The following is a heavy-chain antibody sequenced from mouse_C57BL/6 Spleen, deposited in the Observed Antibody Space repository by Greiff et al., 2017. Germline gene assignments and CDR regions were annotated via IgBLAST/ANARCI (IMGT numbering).Heavy chain of an antibody. CDR2: IWPVGGT. V-gene: IGHV2-9-1*01. CDR1: GFSLTSSA. Sequence: VQLQQSGPGLVAPSQTLSITCTASGFSLTSSAISWVRQPPGKGLEWLGVIWPVGGTNYNSALKSSLSIIKDNTTSHFFLKMNSLHTDDTARYYGATYHYGSSSPYAMDCWGQGTSVTVSS. J-gene: IGHJ4*01. CDR3: ATYHYGSSSPYAMDC. D-gene: IGHD1-1*01.